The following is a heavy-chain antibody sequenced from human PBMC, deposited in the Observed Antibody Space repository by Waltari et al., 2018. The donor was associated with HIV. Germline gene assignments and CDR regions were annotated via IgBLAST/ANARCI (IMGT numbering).Heavy chain of an antibody. CDR3: AREREIRPVAGSVLFRSDAFDI. D-gene: IGHD6-19*01. J-gene: IGHJ3*02. CDR1: GFTVSIYY. V-gene: IGHV3-53*01. Sequence: EVRLVESGGGLIQPGGSLRLSCAASGFTVSIYYMNWVRQAPGKGTGWLLVGYSGGRTYYEGAVKGRVAIYRDNSRNTVYLQMNSRRSEDTAVYYCAREREIRPVAGSVLFRSDAFDIWGQGTMVIVSS. CDR2: GYSGGRT.